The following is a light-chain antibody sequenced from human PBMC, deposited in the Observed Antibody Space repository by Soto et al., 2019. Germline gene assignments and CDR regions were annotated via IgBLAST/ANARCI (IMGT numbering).Light chain of an antibody. Sequence: QSDLTQPRSVSGSPGQSVTISCTGTNSDVGGYNYVSWYQQYPGKAPKLMISGVSERPSGVPDRFSGSKSGNTASLTISGLQAEDQADYYCCSYVDTDTWVFGGGTKVTVL. J-gene: IGLJ3*02. CDR2: GVS. CDR3: CSYVDTDTWV. CDR1: NSDVGGYNY. V-gene: IGLV2-11*01.